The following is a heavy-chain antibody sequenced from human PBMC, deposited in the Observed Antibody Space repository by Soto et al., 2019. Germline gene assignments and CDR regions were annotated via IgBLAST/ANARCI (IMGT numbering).Heavy chain of an antibody. CDR2: ISYDGSNK. D-gene: IGHD3-16*01. V-gene: IGHV3-30-3*01. Sequence: QVQLVESGGGVVQPGRSLRLSCAASGFTFSSYAMHWVRQAPGKGLEWVAVISYDGSNKYYADSVKGRFTISRDNSKNTLYLQMNSLRAEDTAVYYCARDLPRIPPPFPPSGGAFDYWGQGTLVTVSS. J-gene: IGHJ4*02. CDR3: ARDLPRIPPPFPPSGGAFDY. CDR1: GFTFSSYA.